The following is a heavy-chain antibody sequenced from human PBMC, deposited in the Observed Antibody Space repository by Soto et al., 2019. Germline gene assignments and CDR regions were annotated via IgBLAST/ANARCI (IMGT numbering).Heavy chain of an antibody. CDR1: GGTFSSYA. D-gene: IGHD6-6*01. V-gene: IGHV1-69*01. J-gene: IGHJ6*02. CDR3: ASFTVRVAAREDYYYYGMDV. Sequence: QVQLVQSGAEVKKPGSSVKVSCKASGGTFSSYAISWGRQAPGQGLGGRGGIIPIFGTANYAQKFQGRVTITADESTSTAYMELSSLRSEDTAVYYCASFTVRVAAREDYYYYGMDVWGQGTTVTVSS. CDR2: IIPIFGTA.